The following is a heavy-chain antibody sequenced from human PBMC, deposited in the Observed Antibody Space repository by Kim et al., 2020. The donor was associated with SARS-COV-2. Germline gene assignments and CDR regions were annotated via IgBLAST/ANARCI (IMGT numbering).Heavy chain of an antibody. D-gene: IGHD2-21*02. CDR1: GGSFSGYY. V-gene: IGHV4-34*01. CDR3: ARGPLGAYCGGDCYSP. CDR2: INHSGST. Sequence: SETLSLTCAVYGGSFSGYYWSWIRQPPGKGLEWIGEINHSGSTNYNPSLKSRVTISVDTSKNQFSLKLSSVTAADTAVYYCARGPLGAYCGGDCYSPWGQGTLVTVSS. J-gene: IGHJ5*02.